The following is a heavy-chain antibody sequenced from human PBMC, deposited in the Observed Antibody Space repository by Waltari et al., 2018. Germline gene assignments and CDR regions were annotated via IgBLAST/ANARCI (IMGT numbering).Heavy chain of an antibody. CDR1: GGSISSYY. CDR2: IHDSEST. Sequence: QVQLQESGPGLVKPSETLSLTCTVSGGSISSYYWSWIRQPPGKGPEWIGYIHDSESTNYTPPLNSRVTISVDTSKNQFSLKLNSVTAADTAVYYCARDADYHSSGYYHYYFDYWGQGTLVTVSS. D-gene: IGHD3-22*01. V-gene: IGHV4-59*01. J-gene: IGHJ4*02. CDR3: ARDADYHSSGYYHYYFDY.